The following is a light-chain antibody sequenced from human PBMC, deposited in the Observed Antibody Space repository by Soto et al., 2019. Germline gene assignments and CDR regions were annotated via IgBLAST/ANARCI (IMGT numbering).Light chain of an antibody. CDR1: SSDVGGYNY. J-gene: IGLJ1*01. CDR2: EVS. CDR3: SSYTSSSSPHV. V-gene: IGLV2-14*01. Sequence: QSALTQPASVSGSPGQSITISCTGTSSDVGGYNYVSWYQQHPGKAPKLMIYEVSNRPSGVSNRFSGSKSGNTASLTISGLQAEDEADYYCSSYTSSSSPHVFGTGTKVTVL.